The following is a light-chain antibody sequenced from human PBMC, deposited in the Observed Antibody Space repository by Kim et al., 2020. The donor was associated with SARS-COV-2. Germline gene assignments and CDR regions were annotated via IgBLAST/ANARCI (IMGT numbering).Light chain of an antibody. J-gene: IGLJ2*01. V-gene: IGLV1-40*01. CDR1: SSNSGAGYD. CDR2: GNS. CDR3: QSYDSSLSGVV. Sequence: QGVTMPCPGSSSNSGAGYDVHWYQQLPGTAPKLLIYGNSNRPSGVPDRFSGSKSGTSASLAITGLQAEDEADYYCQSYDSSLSGVVFGGGTQLTVL.